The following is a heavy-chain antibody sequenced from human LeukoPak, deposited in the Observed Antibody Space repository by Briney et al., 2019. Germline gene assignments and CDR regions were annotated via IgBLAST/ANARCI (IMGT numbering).Heavy chain of an antibody. Sequence: GGSLRLSCAASGFTFSDYYMSWIRQAPGKGLEWVSAISGSGGSTYYADSVKGRFTISRDNSKNTLYLQMNSLRAEDTAVYYCAKTHARYYDSSGYPHGFDYWGQGTLVTVSS. CDR3: AKTHARYYDSSGYPHGFDY. J-gene: IGHJ4*02. D-gene: IGHD3-22*01. V-gene: IGHV3-23*01. CDR2: ISGSGGST. CDR1: GFTFSDYY.